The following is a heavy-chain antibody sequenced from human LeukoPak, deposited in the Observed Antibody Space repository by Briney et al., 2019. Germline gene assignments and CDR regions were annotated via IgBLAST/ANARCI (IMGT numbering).Heavy chain of an antibody. CDR3: ARPFSSLYYYDSSGYYYPNHDAFDI. D-gene: IGHD3-22*01. J-gene: IGHJ3*02. CDR1: GGSISSGGYY. V-gene: IGHV4-31*03. Sequence: PSETLSLTCTVSGGSISSGGYYWSWIRQHPGKGLEWIGYIYYSGSTYYNPSLKSRVTISVDTSKNQFSLKLSSVTAADTAVYYCARPFSSLYYYDSSGYYYPNHDAFDIWGQGTMVTVSS. CDR2: IYYSGST.